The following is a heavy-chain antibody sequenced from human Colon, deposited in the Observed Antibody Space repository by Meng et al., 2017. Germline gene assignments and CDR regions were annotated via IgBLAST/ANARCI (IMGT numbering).Heavy chain of an antibody. CDR2: ISQSGST. D-gene: IGHD3-16*01. Sequence: CPELGKTYGTLLLIWRVPAASISVPSWLSWVRQPPGKGLEWLGEISQSGSTSYSPSLKSRVTISVDKSKNEISLKLTSVTAADTAVYYCARGGFGDMFEFYFDYWGQGALVTVSS. CDR1: AASISVPSW. J-gene: IGHJ4*02. V-gene: IGHV4-4*02. CDR3: ARGGFGDMFEFYFDY.